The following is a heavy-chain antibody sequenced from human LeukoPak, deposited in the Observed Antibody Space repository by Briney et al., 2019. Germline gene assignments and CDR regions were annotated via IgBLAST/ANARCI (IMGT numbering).Heavy chain of an antibody. V-gene: IGHV4-34*01. CDR3: ARDRGLRNYYDSSGYYRDAFDI. Sequence: PSETLSLTCAVYGGSFSGYYWSWIRQPPGKGLEWIGEINHSGSTNYNPSLKSRVTISVHTSKNQFSLKLSSVTAADTAVYYCARDRGLRNYYDSSGYYRDAFDIWGQGTMVTVSS. D-gene: IGHD3-22*01. CDR2: INHSGST. CDR1: GGSFSGYY. J-gene: IGHJ3*02.